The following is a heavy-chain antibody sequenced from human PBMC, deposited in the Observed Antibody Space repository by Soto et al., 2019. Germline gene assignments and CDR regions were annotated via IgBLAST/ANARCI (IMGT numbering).Heavy chain of an antibody. J-gene: IGHJ4*02. D-gene: IGHD2-8*01. Sequence: GGSLRLSCAASGFTFSMYAMNWVRQAPGKGLEWVATLNPDGSEIQYMDSVKGRFIIPRDNAKNSLYLQMNSLRAEDTAVYYCERDNDRKFDFWGQGTLVTVSS. CDR3: ERDNDRKFDF. CDR1: GFTFSMYA. CDR2: LNPDGSEI. V-gene: IGHV3-7*03.